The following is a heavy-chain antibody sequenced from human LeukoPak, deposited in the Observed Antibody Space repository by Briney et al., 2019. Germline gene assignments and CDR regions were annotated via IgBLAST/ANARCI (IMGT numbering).Heavy chain of an antibody. CDR1: GFTFSGYW. CDR2: IKQDGSEK. J-gene: IGHJ4*02. D-gene: IGHD6-19*01. CDR3: ARVSGWSFDY. V-gene: IGHV3-7*01. Sequence: TGGSLRLSCAASGFTFSGYWMSWVRQAPGKGLEWVANIKQDGSEKYYVDSVKGRFTISRDNAKKSLYLEMHSLRAEDTAVYYCARVSGWSFDYWGQGTLVTVSS.